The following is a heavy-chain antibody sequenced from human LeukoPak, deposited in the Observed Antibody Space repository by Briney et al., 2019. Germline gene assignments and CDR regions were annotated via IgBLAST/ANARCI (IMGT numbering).Heavy chain of an antibody. D-gene: IGHD3-3*01. V-gene: IGHV4-61*02. J-gene: IGHJ3*02. CDR1: GGSISSDSYY. CDR2: IDTSGSS. Sequence: PSQTLSLTCIVFGGSISSDSYYWSWIRQPAGKGLEWIGRIDTSGSSYSNPSLKSRVIISIDTSKNQFSLELSSVTAADTAVYYCARTPQFTIFGVVTSDDAFDIWGQGTMVTVSS. CDR3: ARTPQFTIFGVVTSDDAFDI.